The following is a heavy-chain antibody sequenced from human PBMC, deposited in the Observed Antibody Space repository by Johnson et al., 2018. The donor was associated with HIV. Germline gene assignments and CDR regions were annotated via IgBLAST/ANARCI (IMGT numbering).Heavy chain of an antibody. CDR1: VFTLDDYD. J-gene: IGHJ3*02. Sequence: EVQLVESGGGVVRPGGSLRLSCVASVFTLDDYDMSWVRQAPGKGLEWVSGISWNTGKIGYADSVKGRFTISRDNANNSLYLQMNSLRAEDTALDYCAGLRAARPRSFDIWGQGTMVTVSS. D-gene: IGHD6-6*01. V-gene: IGHV3-20*04. CDR2: ISWNTGKI. CDR3: AGLRAARPRSFDI.